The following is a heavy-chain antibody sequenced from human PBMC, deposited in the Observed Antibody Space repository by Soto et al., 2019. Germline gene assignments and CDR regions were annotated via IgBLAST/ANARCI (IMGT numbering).Heavy chain of an antibody. V-gene: IGHV3-48*01. CDR1: GFTFSSYS. D-gene: IGHD3-16*02. Sequence: GALRLSCAASGFTFSSYSMNWVRQAPGKGLEWVSYISSSSSTIYYADSVKGRFTISRDNAKNSLYLQMNSLRAEDTAVYYCARALSIMITFGGVIVKEVAFDIWGQGTMVTVSS. J-gene: IGHJ3*02. CDR3: ARALSIMITFGGVIVKEVAFDI. CDR2: ISSSSSTI.